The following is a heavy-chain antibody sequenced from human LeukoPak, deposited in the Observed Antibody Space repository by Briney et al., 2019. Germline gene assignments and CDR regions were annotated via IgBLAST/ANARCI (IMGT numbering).Heavy chain of an antibody. D-gene: IGHD5-18*01. CDR1: GYTFTSYY. V-gene: IGHV1-46*01. Sequence: GASVKVSCKASGYTFTSYYMHWVRQAPGQGLEWMGIINPSGGSTSYAQKFQGRVTMTRNTSTSTVYMELSSLRSEDTAVYYCARVETAMAHDYWGQGTLVTVSS. CDR2: INPSGGST. CDR3: ARVETAMAHDY. J-gene: IGHJ4*02.